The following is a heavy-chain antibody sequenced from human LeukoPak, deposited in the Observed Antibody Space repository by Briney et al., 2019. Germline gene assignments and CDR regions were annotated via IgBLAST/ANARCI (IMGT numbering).Heavy chain of an antibody. J-gene: IGHJ4*02. CDR3: ARDYYDSSGYLDY. CDR2: IWYDGSNK. D-gene: IGHD3-22*01. V-gene: IGHV3-33*01. Sequence: QPGRSPRLSCAASGFTFSSYGMHWVRQAPGKGLEWVAVIWYDGSNKYYADSVKGRFTISRDNSKNTLCLQMNGLRAEDTAVYYCARDYYDSSGYLDYWGQGTLVTVSS. CDR1: GFTFSSYG.